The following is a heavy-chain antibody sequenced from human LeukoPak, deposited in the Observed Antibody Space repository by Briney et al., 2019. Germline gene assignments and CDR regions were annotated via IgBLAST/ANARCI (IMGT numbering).Heavy chain of an antibody. V-gene: IGHV3-7*03. CDR3: ARDKGDYDSSGSLFVF. J-gene: IGHJ4*02. CDR2: IKQDGSEK. CDR1: GFIFSRYW. Sequence: GGSLRLSCAASGFIFSRYWMSWVRQAPRKGLEWVANIKQDGSEKYYVDSVKGRFTISRDNAKNSLYLQMNYLRAGDTAVYYCARDKGDYDSSGSLFVFGGQGTLVTVSS. D-gene: IGHD3-22*01.